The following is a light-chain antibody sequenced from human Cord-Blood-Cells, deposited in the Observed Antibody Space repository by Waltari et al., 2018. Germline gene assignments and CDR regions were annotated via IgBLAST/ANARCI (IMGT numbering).Light chain of an antibody. Sequence: QSALTQPASVSGSPGQSITISCTGTSSDVGSYNLVSWYQQHPGQAPKLMIYGGSKRPAGFFNRFSGSKSGNTASLTSSGLQAEDEADYYCCSYAGSSTVVFGGGTKLTVL. CDR2: GGS. J-gene: IGLJ2*01. V-gene: IGLV2-23*01. CDR1: SSDVGSYNL. CDR3: CSYAGSSTVV.